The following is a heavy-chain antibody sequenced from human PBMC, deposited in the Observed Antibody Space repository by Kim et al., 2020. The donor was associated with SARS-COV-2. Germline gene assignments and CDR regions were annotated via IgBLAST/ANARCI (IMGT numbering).Heavy chain of an antibody. Sequence: GGSLRLSCTASGFTFGDYAMSWFRQAPGKGLEWVGFIRSKAYGGTTEYAASVKGRFTISRDDSKSIAYLQMNSLKTEDTAVYYCTRSLGGSSWSYYDSSGPTRTPYFDYWGQGTLVTVSS. CDR1: GFTFGDYA. CDR2: IRSKAYGGTT. D-gene: IGHD3-22*01. CDR3: TRSLGGSSWSYYDSSGPTRTPYFDY. V-gene: IGHV3-49*03. J-gene: IGHJ4*02.